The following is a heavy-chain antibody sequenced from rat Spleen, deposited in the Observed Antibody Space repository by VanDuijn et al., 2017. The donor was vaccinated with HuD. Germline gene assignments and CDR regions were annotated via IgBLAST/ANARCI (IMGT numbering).Heavy chain of an antibody. CDR1: GFSLTSYH. CDR2: IWTGGTT. Sequence: QVQLKESGPGLVQPSQTLSLTCTVSGFSLTSYHVSWVRQPPGKGLEWMGVIWTGGTTAYNSPLKSRLTITRDTSKSQVFLKMNSLQTEDTATYYCARDPPYYSGDYFDYWGHGVVVTVSS. J-gene: IGHJ2*01. CDR3: ARDPPYYSGDYFDY. D-gene: IGHD1-1*01. V-gene: IGHV2-43*01.